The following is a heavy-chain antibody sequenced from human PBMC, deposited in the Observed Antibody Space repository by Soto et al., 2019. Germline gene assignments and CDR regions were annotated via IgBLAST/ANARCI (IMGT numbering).Heavy chain of an antibody. Sequence: SNTLSLTCAVYGGSFSGYYRSWIRQPPGKGLEWIGEINHSGSTNYNPSLKSRVTISVDTSKNQFSLKLSSVTAADTAVYYCARGVVDPPDILTGYYNPYYFDYWGQGTLVTVSS. CDR3: ARGVVDPPDILTGYYNPYYFDY. D-gene: IGHD3-9*01. J-gene: IGHJ4*02. CDR1: GGSFSGYY. CDR2: INHSGST. V-gene: IGHV4-34*01.